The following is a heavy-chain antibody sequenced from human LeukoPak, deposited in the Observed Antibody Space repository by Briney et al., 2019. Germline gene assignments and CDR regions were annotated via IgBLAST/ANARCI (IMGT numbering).Heavy chain of an antibody. CDR1: GYTFTSYG. CDR2: ISAYNGNT. CDR3: ARVVYYYDSSGGDYFDH. V-gene: IGHV1-18*01. J-gene: IGHJ4*02. Sequence: ASVKVSCKASGYTFTSYGISWVRQAPGQGLEWMGWISAYNGNTNYAQKLQGRVTMTTDTSTSTAYMELRSLRSDDTAVYYCARVVYYYDSSGGDYFDHWGQGTLVTVSS. D-gene: IGHD3-22*01.